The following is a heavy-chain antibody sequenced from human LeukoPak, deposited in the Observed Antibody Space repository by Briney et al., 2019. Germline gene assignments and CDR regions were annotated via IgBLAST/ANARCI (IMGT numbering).Heavy chain of an antibody. D-gene: IGHD5-24*01. CDR3: AKEVRNGYSLYFDY. CDR1: GFTFSSYW. J-gene: IGHJ4*02. V-gene: IGHV3-23*01. Sequence: PGGSLRLSCVASGFTFSSYWMHWVRQAPGKGLEWVSAISGSGGSTYYADSVKGRFTISRDNSKNTLYLQMNSLRAEDTAVYYCAKEVRNGYSLYFDYWGQGTLVTVSS. CDR2: ISGSGGST.